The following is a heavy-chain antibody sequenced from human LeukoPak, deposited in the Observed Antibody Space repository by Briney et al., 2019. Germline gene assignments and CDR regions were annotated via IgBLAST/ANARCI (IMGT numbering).Heavy chain of an antibody. J-gene: IGHJ4*02. Sequence: GGSLRLSCAASGFTFSSYAMSWVRQAPGKGLEWVSAISGSGGSAYYADSVKGRFTISRDNSKNTLYLQMNSLRAEDTAVYYCAPITIFGVVIPKDFDYWGQGTLVTVSS. D-gene: IGHD3-3*01. V-gene: IGHV3-23*01. CDR3: APITIFGVVIPKDFDY. CDR2: ISGSGGSA. CDR1: GFTFSSYA.